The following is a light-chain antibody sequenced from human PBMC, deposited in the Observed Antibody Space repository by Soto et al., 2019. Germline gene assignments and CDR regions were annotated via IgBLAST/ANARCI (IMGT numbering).Light chain of an antibody. Sequence: EIVLTQSPGTLSLSPRERATLSCRASQSVANAYLAWYQHKVGQSPRLLIYGASNRAPGIPDRFSGSGSGTDFTLTSSRLELEDFAGYYGQQYAASPGTFGQGTQGEVK. CDR3: QQYAASPGT. V-gene: IGKV3-20*01. J-gene: IGKJ1*01. CDR1: QSVANAY. CDR2: GAS.